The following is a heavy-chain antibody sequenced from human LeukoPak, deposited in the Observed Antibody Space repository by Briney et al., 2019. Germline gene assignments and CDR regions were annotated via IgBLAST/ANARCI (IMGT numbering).Heavy chain of an antibody. D-gene: IGHD6-13*01. CDR3: ARVRQQLVRGDY. V-gene: IGHV1-18*01. CDR2: ISAYNGNT. J-gene: IGHJ4*02. CDR1: GCTFTSYG. Sequence: ASVKVSCKASGCTFTSYGISWVRQAPGQGLEWMGWISAYNGNTNYAQKLQGRVTMTTDTSTSTAYMELRSLRSDDTAVYYCARVRQQLVRGDYWGQGTLVTVSS.